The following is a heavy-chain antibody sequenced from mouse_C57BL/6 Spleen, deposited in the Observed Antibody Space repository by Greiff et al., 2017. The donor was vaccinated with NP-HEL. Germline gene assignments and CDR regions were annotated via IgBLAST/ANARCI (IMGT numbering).Heavy chain of an antibody. CDR2: IRNKANNHAT. Sequence: EVKLQESGGGLVQPGGSMKLSCAASGFTFSDAWMDWVRQSPEKGLEWVAEIRNKANNHATYYAESVKGRFTISRDDSKSSVYLQMNSLRAEDTGIYYCTRPGTTVVPYYFDYWGQGTTLTVSS. J-gene: IGHJ2*01. D-gene: IGHD1-1*01. CDR3: TRPGTTVVPYYFDY. V-gene: IGHV6-6*01. CDR1: GFTFSDAW.